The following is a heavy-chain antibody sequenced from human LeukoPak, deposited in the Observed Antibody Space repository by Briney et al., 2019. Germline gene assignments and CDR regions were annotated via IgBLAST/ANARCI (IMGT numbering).Heavy chain of an antibody. V-gene: IGHV4-59*01. J-gene: IGHJ4*02. CDR3: ARGWASSWYYFDF. CDR2: TYDSGSS. Sequence: SETLSLTCAVSGGSMRNYYWSWIRQPPGKGLEWIGYTYDSGSSSYNPTLRSRVSISIDTSKNQFSLNLSSVTAADTAVYYCARGWASSWYYFDFWGQGTLVTVSS. CDR1: GGSMRNYY. D-gene: IGHD2-2*01.